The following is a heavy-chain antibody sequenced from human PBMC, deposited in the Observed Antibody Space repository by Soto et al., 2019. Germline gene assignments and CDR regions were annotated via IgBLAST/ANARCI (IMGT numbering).Heavy chain of an antibody. CDR3: AADDYSSNY. CDR2: ISYDGSNK. J-gene: IGHJ4*02. D-gene: IGHD4-4*01. V-gene: IGHV3-30-3*01. Sequence: GSLRLSCAASGFTFSSYAMHWVRQAPGKGLEWVAVISYDGSNKYYADSVKGRFTISRDNSKNTLYLQMNSLRAEDTAVYYCAADDYSSNYWGQGTLVTVSS. CDR1: GFTFSSYA.